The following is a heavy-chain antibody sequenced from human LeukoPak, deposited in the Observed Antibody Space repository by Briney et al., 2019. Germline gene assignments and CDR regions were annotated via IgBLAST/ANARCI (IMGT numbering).Heavy chain of an antibody. V-gene: IGHV1-2*02. D-gene: IGHD3-22*01. CDR2: INPNSGGT. Sequence: ASVKVSCKASGYTFTGYYMHWVRQAPGQGLEWMGWINPNSGGTNYAQKFQGRVTMTRDTSISTAYMELSRLRSDDTAVYYCARVTMMVNWFDPWGQGTLVTVSS. CDR1: GYTFTGYY. J-gene: IGHJ5*02. CDR3: ARVTMMVNWFDP.